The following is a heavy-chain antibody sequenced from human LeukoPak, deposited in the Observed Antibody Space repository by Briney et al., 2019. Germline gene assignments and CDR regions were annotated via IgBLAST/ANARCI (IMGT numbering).Heavy chain of an antibody. CDR1: GGSISSHY. CDR2: IYYSGST. CDR3: ARGRLVPAASGFDY. Sequence: SETLSLTCTVSGGSISSHYWNWIRQPPGKGLERVGDIYYSGSTNYNPSLKSRVTISVDTSKNHFSLKLSSVTAADTAVYYCARGRLVPAASGFDYWGQGTLVTVSS. J-gene: IGHJ4*02. V-gene: IGHV4-59*11. D-gene: IGHD2-2*01.